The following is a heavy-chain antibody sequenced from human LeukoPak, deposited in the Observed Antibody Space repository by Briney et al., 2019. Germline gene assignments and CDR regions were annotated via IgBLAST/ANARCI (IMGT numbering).Heavy chain of an antibody. CDR3: ARERYSSNLRYFDY. J-gene: IGHJ4*02. CDR1: GYTFTDYY. Sequence: ASVKVSCKASGYTFTDYYIHWVRQAPGQGLEWMGRINPNSGGTNYAQKFQGRVTMTRDTSISTAYMELSRLRSDDTAVYYCARERYSSNLRYFDYWGQGTLVTVSS. CDR2: INPNSGGT. V-gene: IGHV1-2*06. D-gene: IGHD6-19*01.